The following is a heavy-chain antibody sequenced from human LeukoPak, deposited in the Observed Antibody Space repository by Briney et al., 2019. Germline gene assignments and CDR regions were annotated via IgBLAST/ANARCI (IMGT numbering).Heavy chain of an antibody. D-gene: IGHD2/OR15-2a*01. CDR2: ISSSSSTI. Sequence: SGGSLRLSCAASGFTFSSYSMNWVRQAPGKGLEWVSYISSSSSTIYYADSVKGRFTISRDNAKNSLYLQMNSLRAEDTALYYCTRSAFPADYWGQGTLVTVSS. CDR3: TRSAFPADY. CDR1: GFTFSSYS. V-gene: IGHV3-48*04. J-gene: IGHJ4*02.